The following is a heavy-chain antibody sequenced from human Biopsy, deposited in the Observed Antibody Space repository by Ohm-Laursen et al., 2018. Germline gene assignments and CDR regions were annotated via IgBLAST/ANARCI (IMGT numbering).Heavy chain of an antibody. J-gene: IGHJ5*02. Sequence: SETLSLTCTVSGGSISSSTTYYWAWLRQPPGKGLEWIGIIYNTETTFYNPSLNSRGTISVDTSTNQFFLKVSSVTAADTALYFCARHPTGFWFDPWGHGTLVTVSS. V-gene: IGHV4-39*01. CDR1: GGSISSSTTYY. CDR3: ARHPTGFWFDP. CDR2: IYNTETT.